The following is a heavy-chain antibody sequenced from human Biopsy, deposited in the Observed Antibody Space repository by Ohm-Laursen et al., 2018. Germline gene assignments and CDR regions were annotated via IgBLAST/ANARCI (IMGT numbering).Heavy chain of an antibody. D-gene: IGHD4-17*01. CDR2: ISDGGGST. J-gene: IGHJ4*02. Sequence: SLRLSCAASGFTFTNYGMTWVRQAPGKGLEWVSGISDGGGSTYYADSVKGRFTISRDDSKTTMYLQMSSLRADDTAVYYCALAAAQTVTHFDYWGQGTLVTVSS. V-gene: IGHV3-23*01. CDR3: ALAAAQTVTHFDY. CDR1: GFTFTNYG.